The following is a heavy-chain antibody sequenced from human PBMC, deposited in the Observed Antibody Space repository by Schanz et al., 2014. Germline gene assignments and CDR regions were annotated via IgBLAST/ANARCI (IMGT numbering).Heavy chain of an antibody. J-gene: IGHJ4*02. V-gene: IGHV4-39*01. CDR3: ARLWGGWRIPDY. CDR2: IYYSGST. D-gene: IGHD6-19*01. Sequence: QLQMQESGPGLVKPSETLSLTCSVSGDSISSTSYYWGWIRQPPGKGLEWIGSIYYSGSTYYNASLKMGVPKPVDTPKTQFPLRLNSVTAADSAVYYCARLWGGWRIPDYWGQGTLVTVSS. CDR1: GDSISSTSYY.